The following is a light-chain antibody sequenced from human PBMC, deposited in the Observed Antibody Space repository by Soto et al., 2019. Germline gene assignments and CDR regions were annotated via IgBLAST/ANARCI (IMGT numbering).Light chain of an antibody. CDR1: QSLSSSF. J-gene: IGKJ4*01. CDR2: GAS. CDR3: QQYGSSLT. V-gene: IGKV3-20*01. Sequence: EIVLTQSPGTLSLSPGDRATLSCRASQSLSSSFLAWYQQKPGQAPRLLIYGASSRATGIPARFSGSGSGTDFTLTISRLEPEDFAVYYCQQYGSSLTLGGGTKVDIK.